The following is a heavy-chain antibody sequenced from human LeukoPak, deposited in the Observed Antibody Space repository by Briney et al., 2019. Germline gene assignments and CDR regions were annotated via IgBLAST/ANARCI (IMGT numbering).Heavy chain of an antibody. CDR3: ARLHEPLTTVTYFDY. J-gene: IGHJ4*02. CDR2: INPNSGGT. CDR1: GYTFTGYY. D-gene: IGHD4-11*01. V-gene: IGHV1-2*02. Sequence: GASVKVSCKASGYTFTGYYMHWVRQAPGQGLEWMGWINPNSGGTNYAQKFQGRVTMTRDTSISTAYMELSRLRSDDTAVYYCARLHEPLTTVTYFDYWGQGTLVTVSS.